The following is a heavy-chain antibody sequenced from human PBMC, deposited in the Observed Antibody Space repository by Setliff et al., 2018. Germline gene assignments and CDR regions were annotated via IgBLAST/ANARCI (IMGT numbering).Heavy chain of an antibody. J-gene: IGHJ4*02. Sequence: GASVKVSCKTSGFRFINFGFSWVRQAPGQGLEWLGSISPYSGNTNYPQWLQGRVTMTTDTSATTVYVELKSLRSDDTAVYYCVRSSAPQVVLAADFDFWGQGTPVTVSS. CDR2: ISPYSGNT. V-gene: IGHV1-18*01. D-gene: IGHD6-19*01. CDR1: GFRFINFG. CDR3: VRSSAPQVVLAADFDF.